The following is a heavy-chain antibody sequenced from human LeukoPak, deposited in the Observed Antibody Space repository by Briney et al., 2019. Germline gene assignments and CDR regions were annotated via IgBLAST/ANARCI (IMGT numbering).Heavy chain of an antibody. J-gene: IGHJ5*02. D-gene: IGHD6-19*01. Sequence: GGSLRLSCAASGFTFSHYWMSWVRQAPGRGLERVANIKQDGSEKFYVDSVKGRFTISRDNAKNSLSLQMNSLRAEDTAVYFCARDRGWYGNWFDPWGQGTLITVSS. CDR2: IKQDGSEK. CDR1: GFTFSHYW. CDR3: ARDRGWYGNWFDP. V-gene: IGHV3-7*04.